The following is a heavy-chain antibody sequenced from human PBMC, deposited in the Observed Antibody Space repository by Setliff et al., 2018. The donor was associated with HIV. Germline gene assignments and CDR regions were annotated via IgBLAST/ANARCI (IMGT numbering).Heavy chain of an antibody. Sequence: ASVKVSCKASGYALTSYSPTWVRQAPGQGLEWMGWISDYNSNTEYAQKFQGRVTMTKDTSTSTAYMELRSLRPDDTAVYFCARRADRFDLWGQGTLVTVSS. V-gene: IGHV1-18*01. CDR2: ISDYNSNT. CDR1: GYALTSYS. CDR3: ARRADRFDL. D-gene: IGHD3-9*01. J-gene: IGHJ5*02.